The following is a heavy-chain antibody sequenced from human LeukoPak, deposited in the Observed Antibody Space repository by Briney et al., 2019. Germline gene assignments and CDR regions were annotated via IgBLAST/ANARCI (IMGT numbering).Heavy chain of an antibody. CDR2: ISYDGSNK. CDR1: GFTFSSYG. V-gene: IGHV3-30*18. D-gene: IGHD3-16*02. CDR3: AKDIVGAYYYGMDV. Sequence: GGSLRLSCAASGFTFSSYGMHWARQAPGKGLEWVAVISYDGSNKYYADSAKGRFTISRDNSKNTLYLQMNSLRAEDTAVYYCAKDIVGAYYYGMDVWGQGTTVTVSS. J-gene: IGHJ6*02.